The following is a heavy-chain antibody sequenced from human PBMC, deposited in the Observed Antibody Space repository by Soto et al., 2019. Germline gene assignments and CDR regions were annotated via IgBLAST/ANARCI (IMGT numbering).Heavy chain of an antibody. Sequence: GGSLRLSCAASGFTFSSYGMHWVRQAPGKGLEWVAVIWYDGSNKYYADSVKGRFTISRDNSKNTLYLQMNSLRAEDTAVYYWARPTVIAAAGAYYGMDVWGQGTTVTVS. V-gene: IGHV3-33*01. D-gene: IGHD6-13*01. CDR3: ARPTVIAAAGAYYGMDV. CDR1: GFTFSSYG. CDR2: IWYDGSNK. J-gene: IGHJ6*02.